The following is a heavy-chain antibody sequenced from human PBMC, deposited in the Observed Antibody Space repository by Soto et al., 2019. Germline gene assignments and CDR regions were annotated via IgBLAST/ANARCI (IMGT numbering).Heavy chain of an antibody. J-gene: IGHJ6*03. D-gene: IGHD3-3*01. CDR1: GGSISSYY. CDR3: ARGPGYDFWSGYYTYYYYYMDV. CDR2: IYYSGST. Sequence: SETLSLTCTVSGGSISSYYWSWIRQPPGKGLEWIGYIYYSGSTNYNPSLKSRVTISVDTSKNQFSLKLSSVTAADTAVYYCARGPGYDFWSGYYTYYYYYMDVWGKGTTVTVSS. V-gene: IGHV4-59*01.